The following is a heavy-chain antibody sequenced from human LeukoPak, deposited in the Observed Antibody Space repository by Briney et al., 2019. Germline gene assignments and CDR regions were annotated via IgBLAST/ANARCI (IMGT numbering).Heavy chain of an antibody. CDR3: AKDQSGVETANYFDY. D-gene: IGHD2-21*02. Sequence: GGSLRLSCAASGFTFDDYAMHWVRQAPGKGLEWVSGISWNSGSIGYADSVKGRFTISRDNAKNSLYLQMNSLRAEDTALYYCAKDQSGVETANYFDYWGQGTLVTVSS. J-gene: IGHJ4*02. CDR2: ISWNSGSI. CDR1: GFTFDDYA. V-gene: IGHV3-9*01.